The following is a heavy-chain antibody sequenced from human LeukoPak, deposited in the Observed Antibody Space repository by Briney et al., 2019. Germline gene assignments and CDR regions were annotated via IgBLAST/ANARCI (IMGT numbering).Heavy chain of an antibody. CDR2: IIPIFGTA. D-gene: IGHD3-3*01. CDR1: GGTFSSYA. V-gene: IGHV1-69*13. J-gene: IGHJ3*02. Sequence: ASVKVSCKASGGTFSSYAISWVRQAPGQGLEWMAGIIPIFGTANYAQKFQGRVTITADESTSTAYMELSSLRSEDTAVYYCARGSDRSLRFLEWSAGEAFDIWGQGTMVTVSS. CDR3: ARGSDRSLRFLEWSAGEAFDI.